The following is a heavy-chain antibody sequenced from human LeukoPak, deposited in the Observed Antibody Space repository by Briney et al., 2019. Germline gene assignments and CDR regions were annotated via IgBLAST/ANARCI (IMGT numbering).Heavy chain of an antibody. CDR2: IYYSGST. V-gene: IGHV4-39*01. CDR3: ARHLTQQLAPAGFDP. J-gene: IGHJ5*02. D-gene: IGHD6-13*01. Sequence: SETLSLTCTVSGGSISSSSYYWGWIRQPPGKGLEWIGSIYYSGSTYYNPSLKSRVTISVDTSKNQFSLKLSSVTAADTAVYYCARHLTQQLAPAGFDPWGQGTLVTVSS. CDR1: GGSISSSSYY.